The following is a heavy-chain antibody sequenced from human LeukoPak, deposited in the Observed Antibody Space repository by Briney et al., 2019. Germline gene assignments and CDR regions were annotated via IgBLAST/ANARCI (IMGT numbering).Heavy chain of an antibody. D-gene: IGHD6-13*01. J-gene: IGHJ6*03. Sequence: GASVKVSCKASGYTFTSYDINWVRQATGQGLEWMGWMNPNSGNTGYAQKFQGRITITRNTSISTAYMELSSLRSEDTAVYYCARVNSSPHDMDVWGKGTTVTVSS. V-gene: IGHV1-8*03. CDR3: ARVNSSPHDMDV. CDR1: GYTFTSYD. CDR2: MNPNSGNT.